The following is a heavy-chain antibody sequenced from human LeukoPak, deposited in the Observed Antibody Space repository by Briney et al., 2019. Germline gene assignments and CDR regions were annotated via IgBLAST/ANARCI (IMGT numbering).Heavy chain of an antibody. CDR2: IIPIFGTA. CDR1: GGTFSSYA. V-gene: IGHV1-69*13. D-gene: IGHD4-23*01. CDR3: ARAPATGVTNYYFDY. Sequence: ASVKVSCKASGGTFSSYAISWVRQAPGQGLEWMGGIIPIFGTANYAQKFQGRVTITADESTSTAYMELSSLRSEDTAVYYCARAPATGVTNYYFDYWGQGTLVTVSS. J-gene: IGHJ4*02.